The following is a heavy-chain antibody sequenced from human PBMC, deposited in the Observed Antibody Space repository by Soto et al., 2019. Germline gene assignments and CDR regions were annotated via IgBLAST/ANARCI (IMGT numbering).Heavy chain of an antibody. D-gene: IGHD3-3*02. CDR1: GGTFSSYA. J-gene: IGHJ6*02. CDR2: IIPIFGTA. V-gene: IGHV1-69*06. Sequence: ASVKVSCKASGGTFSSYAISWVRQAPGRGLEWMGGIIPIFGTANYAQKFQGRVTITADKSTSTAYMELRSLRSDDTAVYYCARGSIGIFGVVIDSDPKDYYYGMDVWGQGTTVTVSS. CDR3: ARGSIGIFGVVIDSDPKDYYYGMDV.